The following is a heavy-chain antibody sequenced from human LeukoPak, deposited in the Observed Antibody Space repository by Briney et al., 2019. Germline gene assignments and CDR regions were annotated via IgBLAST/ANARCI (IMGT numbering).Heavy chain of an antibody. CDR2: ISWNSGSM. V-gene: IGHV3-9*01. D-gene: IGHD3-9*01. CDR1: GFTFDDYA. Sequence: PGGSLRLSCAAPGFTFDDYAMHWVRQAPGKGLEWVSGISWNSGSMGYVDSVKGRFTISRDNTKNSLYLQMNSLRAEDTALYYCAKSLGGYFDLADYWGQGTLVTVSS. J-gene: IGHJ4*02. CDR3: AKSLGGYFDLADY.